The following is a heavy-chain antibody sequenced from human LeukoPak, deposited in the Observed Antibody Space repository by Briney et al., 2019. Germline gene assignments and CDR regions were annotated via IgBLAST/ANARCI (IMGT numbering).Heavy chain of an antibody. D-gene: IGHD4-23*01. J-gene: IGHJ3*02. CDR3: ARDYGGNSHTFDI. CDR2: IFHSGTT. Sequence: SETLSLTCAVSGDSISSVNWWNWVRQPPGKGLEWIGEIFHSGTTHYNPSLKSRVTISVDTSKNQFSLKLSSMTAADTAVYFCARDYGGNSHTFDIWGQGTMVTVSS. V-gene: IGHV4-4*02. CDR1: GDSISSVNW.